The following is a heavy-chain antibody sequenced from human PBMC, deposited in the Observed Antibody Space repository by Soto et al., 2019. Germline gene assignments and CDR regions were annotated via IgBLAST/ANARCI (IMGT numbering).Heavy chain of an antibody. Sequence: ASVKFSCKASGHSLNKYDINWVRQAPGQGLEWMGWVNPNSGETGFAQKFQGRITMTRNTSINTVYMELRSLRSDDTAVYFCSGTGGPWGQGTLVTVSS. J-gene: IGHJ5*02. V-gene: IGHV1-8*01. CDR1: GHSLNKYD. D-gene: IGHD2-8*02. CDR3: SGTGGP. CDR2: VNPNSGET.